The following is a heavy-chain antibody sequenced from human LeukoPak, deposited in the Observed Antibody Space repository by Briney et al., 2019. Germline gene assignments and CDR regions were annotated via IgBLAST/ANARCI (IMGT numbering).Heavy chain of an antibody. CDR2: ISGSAVNK. J-gene: IGHJ4*02. V-gene: IGHV3-23*01. CDR3: VKARYFDWELNFDY. CDR1: GFTFSHYA. D-gene: IGHD3-9*01. Sequence: GGSLRLACAASGFTFSHYAMAWVRQSPEQGLEWVSAISGSAVNKHYADSVRGRFTISRDNSKDTLYLQMNNLRGEDTAAYYCVKARYFDWELNFDYWGQGALVTVSS.